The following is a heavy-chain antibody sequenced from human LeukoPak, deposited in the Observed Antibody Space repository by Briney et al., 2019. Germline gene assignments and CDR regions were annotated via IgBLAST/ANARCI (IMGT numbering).Heavy chain of an antibody. J-gene: IGHJ3*02. CDR3: ARDPPYDILTGFRAFDI. D-gene: IGHD3-9*01. Sequence: ASVKVSCKASGYTFASYGISWVRQAPGQGLEWMGWISAYNGNTNYAQKLQGRVTMTTDTSTSTAYMELRSLRSDDTAVYYCARDPPYDILTGFRAFDIWGQGTMVTVSS. CDR1: GYTFASYG. CDR2: ISAYNGNT. V-gene: IGHV1-18*04.